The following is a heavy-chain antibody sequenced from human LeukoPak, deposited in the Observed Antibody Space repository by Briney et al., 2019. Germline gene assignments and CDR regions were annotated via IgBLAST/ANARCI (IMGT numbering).Heavy chain of an antibody. J-gene: IGHJ4*02. CDR1: GFTFSSYG. D-gene: IGHD6-13*01. V-gene: IGHV3-33*01. CDR3: ARDGLRAAGTHFDY. CDR2: IWYDGSNK. Sequence: PGGSLRLSCAASGFTFSSYGMHWVRQAPGKGLEWVAVIWYDGSNKYYADSVRGRFTIPRDNSKNTLYLQMNSLRAEDTAVYYCARDGLRAAGTHFDYWGQGTLVTVSS.